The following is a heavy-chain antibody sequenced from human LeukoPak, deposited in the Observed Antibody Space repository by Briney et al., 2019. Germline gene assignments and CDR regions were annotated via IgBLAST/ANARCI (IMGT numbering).Heavy chain of an antibody. Sequence: ASVKVSCKASGYTFTSYGINWVRQAPGQGLEWMGWISAYNGNTNYAQKLQGRVTMTTDTSTSTAYMELRSLRSDDTAVYYCARDGITGTTSGAFDIWGQGTMVTVSS. J-gene: IGHJ3*02. D-gene: IGHD1-7*01. V-gene: IGHV1-18*01. CDR2: ISAYNGNT. CDR3: ARDGITGTTSGAFDI. CDR1: GYTFTSYG.